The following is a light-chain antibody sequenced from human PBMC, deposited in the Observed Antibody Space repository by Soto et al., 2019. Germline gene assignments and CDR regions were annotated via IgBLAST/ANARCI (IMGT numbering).Light chain of an antibody. V-gene: IGKV3-20*01. CDR2: GAS. CDR3: QQYGSSPRLT. J-gene: IGKJ4*01. CDR1: RSVRSSS. Sequence: EILLTQSQATLFLSPGERAPFSSGAGRSVRSSSLAWYQQKPGQAPRLLIYGASSRATGIPDRFSGSGSGTDFTLTISRLEPEDFAVYYCQQYGSSPRLTFGGGTKVEIK.